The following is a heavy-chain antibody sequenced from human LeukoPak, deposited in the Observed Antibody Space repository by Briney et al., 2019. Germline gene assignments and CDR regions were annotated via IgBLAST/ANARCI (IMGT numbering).Heavy chain of an antibody. V-gene: IGHV4-61*02. CDR2: IYTSGST. D-gene: IGHD6-13*01. J-gene: IGHJ4*02. Sequence: SETLSLTCTVSGGSISSGSYYWSWIRQPAGKGLEWIGRIYTSGSTNYNPSLKSRVTISVDTSENQFSLKLSSVTAADTAVYYCARERIAAAGTLDYWGQGTLVTVSS. CDR1: GGSISSGSYY. CDR3: ARERIAAAGTLDY.